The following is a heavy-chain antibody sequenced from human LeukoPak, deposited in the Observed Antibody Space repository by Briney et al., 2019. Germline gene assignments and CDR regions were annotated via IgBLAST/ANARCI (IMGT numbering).Heavy chain of an antibody. V-gene: IGHV1-2*02. Sequence: GASVKVSCKASGYTFIGYYMHWVRQAPGQGLEWMGWINPNSGGTNYAQKFQGRVTMTRDTSISTAYMELSRLRSDDTVVYYCASSKRTIFGVVLPNDYWGQGTLVTVSS. CDR3: ASSKRTIFGVVLPNDY. CDR1: GYTFIGYY. D-gene: IGHD3-3*01. J-gene: IGHJ4*02. CDR2: INPNSGGT.